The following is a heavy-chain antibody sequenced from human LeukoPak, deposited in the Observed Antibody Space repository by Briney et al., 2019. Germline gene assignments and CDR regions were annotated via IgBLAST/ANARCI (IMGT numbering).Heavy chain of an antibody. V-gene: IGHV4-59*08. CDR2: IYYSGST. J-gene: IGHJ4*02. D-gene: IGHD1-14*01. CDR1: GGSISSYY. CDR3: ARSARTGYPLYYFDY. Sequence: SETLSLTCTVSGGSISSYYWSWIRQPPGKGLECIGYIYYSGSTNYNPSLKSRVTISVDTSKKQFSLKLSSVTAADTAVYYCARSARTGYPLYYFDYWGQGTLVTVSS.